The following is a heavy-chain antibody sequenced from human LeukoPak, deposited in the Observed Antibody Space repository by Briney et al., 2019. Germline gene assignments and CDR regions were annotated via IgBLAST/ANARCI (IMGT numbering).Heavy chain of an antibody. D-gene: IGHD4-11*01. Sequence: GGSLRLSCAASGFTFRSYWMHWVRQAPGKGLVWVSRIDNDGSDTIYADSVRGRFTISRDDSRKTVYLQMERMTAEDTAIYYCAKDAQRGFDYSNSLEYWGQGALVTVAS. V-gene: IGHV3-74*01. CDR1: GFTFRSYW. CDR2: IDNDGSDT. CDR3: AKDAQRGFDYSNSLEY. J-gene: IGHJ4*02.